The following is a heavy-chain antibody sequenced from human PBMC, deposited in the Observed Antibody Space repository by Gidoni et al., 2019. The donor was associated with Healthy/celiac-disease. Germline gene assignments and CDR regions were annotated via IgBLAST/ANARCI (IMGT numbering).Heavy chain of an antibody. CDR2: IKQDGSEK. D-gene: IGHD1-26*01. V-gene: IGHV3-7*03. Sequence: VQLVESGGGLVQPGGSLRLSCAASGFTFSSYWMSWVRQAPGKGLEWVANIKQDGSEKYYVDSVKCRFTISRDNAKNSLYLQMNSLRAEDTAVYYCARDKVGAYIDYWGQGTLVTVSS. CDR3: ARDKVGAYIDY. CDR1: GFTFSSYW. J-gene: IGHJ4*02.